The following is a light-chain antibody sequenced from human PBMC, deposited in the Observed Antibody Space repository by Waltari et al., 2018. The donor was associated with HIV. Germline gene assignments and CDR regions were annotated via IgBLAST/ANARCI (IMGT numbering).Light chain of an antibody. V-gene: IGLV1-51*01. CDR1: SPNIGNNY. J-gene: IGLJ3*02. CDR2: YNN. CDR3: GTWDSSLSAWV. Sequence: QSVLTQPPSVSAAPGQKVTISCSGSSPNIGNNYVSWYQQLPGTAPKLLIYYNNKRPSGIPDRFSGSKSGTSATLGVTGLQTGDEADYYCGTWDSSLSAWVFGGGTKLTVL.